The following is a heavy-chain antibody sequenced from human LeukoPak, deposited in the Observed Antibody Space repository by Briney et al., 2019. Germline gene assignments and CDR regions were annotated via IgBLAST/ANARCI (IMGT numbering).Heavy chain of an antibody. V-gene: IGHV4-61*02. D-gene: IGHD1-1*01. Sequence: SETLSLTCTVSGGSISSGGYFWSWIRQPVGKGLEWIGRIYNAGSTNYNPSLQSRVTISLDTSKNQFSLRLSFVTAADTAVYYCARGYSHWGQGTLVTVSS. J-gene: IGHJ4*02. CDR2: IYNAGST. CDR1: GGSISSGGYF. CDR3: ARGYSH.